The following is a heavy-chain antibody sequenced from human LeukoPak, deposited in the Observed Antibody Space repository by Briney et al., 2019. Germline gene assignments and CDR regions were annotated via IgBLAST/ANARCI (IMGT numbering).Heavy chain of an antibody. CDR2: ISYDGANK. J-gene: IGHJ4*02. V-gene: IGHV3-30*18. CDR1: GFTFSSCG. CDR3: AKDRIFRGVDTTQFDY. D-gene: IGHD5-18*01. Sequence: GGSLRLSCAASGFTFSSCGMHWVRQAPGKGLEWVAVISYDGANKYYAGSVKGRFTISRDNSRNTLYLQMNSLRAEDTAVYYCAKDRIFRGVDTTQFDYWGQGTLVTVAS.